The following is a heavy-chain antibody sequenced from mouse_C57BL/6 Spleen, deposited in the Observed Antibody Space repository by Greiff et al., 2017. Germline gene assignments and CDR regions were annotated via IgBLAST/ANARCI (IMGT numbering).Heavy chain of an antibody. D-gene: IGHD1-1*01. CDR1: GYTFTDYY. CDR3: ARRSYGSSPAWFAY. V-gene: IGHV1-26*01. J-gene: IGHJ3*01. Sequence: VQLQQSGPELVKPGASVKISCKASGYTFTDYYMNWVKQSHGKSLEWIGDINPNNGGTSYNQKFKGKATLTVDKSSSTAYMELRSLTSEDSAVYYCARRSYGSSPAWFAYWGQGTLVTVSA. CDR2: INPNNGGT.